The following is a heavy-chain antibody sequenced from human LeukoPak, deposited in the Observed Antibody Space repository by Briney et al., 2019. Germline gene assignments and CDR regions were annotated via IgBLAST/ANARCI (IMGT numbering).Heavy chain of an antibody. V-gene: IGHV3-20*04. CDR1: GFTFDDYG. J-gene: IGHJ3*01. CDR3: ARRMPGDAFDV. Sequence: PGGSLRLSCAASGFTFDDYGMNWGRQPPGKGLEWVCNINWHGGSTSYADSLKGRLTISRDNAKSSLYLQMNSLRAEDTAMYFCARRMPGDAFDVWGQGTMVTVSS. D-gene: IGHD2-2*01. CDR2: INWHGGST.